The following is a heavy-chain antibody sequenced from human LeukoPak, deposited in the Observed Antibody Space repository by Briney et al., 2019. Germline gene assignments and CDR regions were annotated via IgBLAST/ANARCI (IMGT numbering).Heavy chain of an antibody. CDR2: ISSSSSNI. Sequence: GGSLRLSCAASGFTFSSYTMNWVRQSPGKGLEWVTSISSSSSNIYYADSVKGRFTISRDNAKNSLYLQMNSLRAEDTAVYYCARAAGADYWGQGTLVTVSS. CDR1: GFTFSSYT. CDR3: ARAAGADY. V-gene: IGHV3-21*01. J-gene: IGHJ4*02. D-gene: IGHD7-27*01.